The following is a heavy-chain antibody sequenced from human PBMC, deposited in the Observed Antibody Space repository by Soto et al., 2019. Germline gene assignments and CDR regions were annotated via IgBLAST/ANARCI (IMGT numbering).Heavy chain of an antibody. V-gene: IGHV1-2*04. Sequence: ASVKVSCKASGYTFTGYYMHWVRQAPGQGLEWMGWINPNSGGTNYAQKFQGWVTMTRDTSISTAYMELSRLRSDDTAVYYCARGDRSLARTKLAYYYYGMDVWGQGNTVPVSS. J-gene: IGHJ6*02. D-gene: IGHD6-13*01. CDR1: GYTFTGYY. CDR2: INPNSGGT. CDR3: ARGDRSLARTKLAYYYYGMDV.